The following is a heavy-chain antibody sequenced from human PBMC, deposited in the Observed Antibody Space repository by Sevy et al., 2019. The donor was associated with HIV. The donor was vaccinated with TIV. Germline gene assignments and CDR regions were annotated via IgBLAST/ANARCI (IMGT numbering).Heavy chain of an antibody. D-gene: IGHD6-13*01. J-gene: IGHJ4*02. CDR1: GFTFSNYG. V-gene: IGHV3-30*02. Sequence: GGSLRLSCAASGFTFSNYGMHWVRQVPGKGLEWVTFIRYDGSDKYYAASVKGRFTISREDSKNTFYLQMDSLRPEDTAIYYCAKDLAGPGRRYFDYWGQGTLVTVSS. CDR2: IRYDGSDK. CDR3: AKDLAGPGRRYFDY.